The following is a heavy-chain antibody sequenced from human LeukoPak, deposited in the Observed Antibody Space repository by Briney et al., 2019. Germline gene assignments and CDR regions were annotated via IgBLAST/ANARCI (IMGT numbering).Heavy chain of an antibody. D-gene: IGHD6-19*01. CDR1: GFTFSSYG. CDR2: ISYDGGNK. CDR3: AKDGIAVADY. V-gene: IGHV3-30*18. Sequence: TGRSLRLSCAASGFTFSSYGMHWVRQAPGKGLEWVALISYDGGNKWYADSVKGRFTISRDNSKNTLYLQMNSLRAEDTAVYYCAKDGIAVADYWGQATLLTVSS. J-gene: IGHJ4*02.